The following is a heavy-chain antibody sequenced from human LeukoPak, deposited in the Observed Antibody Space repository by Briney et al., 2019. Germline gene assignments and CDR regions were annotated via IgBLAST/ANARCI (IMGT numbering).Heavy chain of an antibody. CDR3: VSGWDSSGYPHY. CDR2: IIPIFGTA. Sequence: SVKVSCKASGGTFSSYAISWVRQAPGQGLEWMGGIIPIFGTANYAQKFQGRVTITADESTSTAYMELSSLRSEDTAVYYCVSGWDSSGYPHYWGQGTLVTVSS. D-gene: IGHD3-22*01. V-gene: IGHV1-69*13. CDR1: GGTFSSYA. J-gene: IGHJ4*02.